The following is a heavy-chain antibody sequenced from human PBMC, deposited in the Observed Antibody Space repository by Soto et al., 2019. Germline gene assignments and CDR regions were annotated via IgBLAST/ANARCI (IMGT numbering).Heavy chain of an antibody. J-gene: IGHJ4*02. Sequence: QVQLVESGGGVVQPGRSLRLSCAASGFTFSSYGMHWVRQAPGKGLERVAVIWYDGSNKYYADSVKGRFTISRDNSKNTLYLQMNSLRAEDTAVYYCAREGSYDSSGYYSGYYFDYWGQGTLVTVSS. D-gene: IGHD3-22*01. CDR1: GFTFSSYG. CDR3: AREGSYDSSGYYSGYYFDY. CDR2: IWYDGSNK. V-gene: IGHV3-33*01.